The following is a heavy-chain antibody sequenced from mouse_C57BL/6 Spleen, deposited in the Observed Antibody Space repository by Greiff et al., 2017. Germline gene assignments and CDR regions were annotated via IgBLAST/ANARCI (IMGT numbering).Heavy chain of an antibody. CDR1: GYTFTDYE. CDR2: IDPETGGT. Sequence: VQLQQSGAELVRPGASVTLSCKASGYTFTDYEMHWVKQTPVHGLEWIGAIDPETGGTAYNQKFKGKAILTADKSSSTAYMELRSLTSEDSAVYYCTREETTTVVPYYFDYWGQGTTLTVSS. D-gene: IGHD1-1*01. J-gene: IGHJ2*01. CDR3: TREETTTVVPYYFDY. V-gene: IGHV1-15*01.